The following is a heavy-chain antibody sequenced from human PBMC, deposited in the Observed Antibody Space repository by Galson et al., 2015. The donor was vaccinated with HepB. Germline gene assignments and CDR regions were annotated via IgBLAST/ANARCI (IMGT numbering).Heavy chain of an antibody. CDR3: ARDHIAAAGTWSDL. D-gene: IGHD6-13*01. Sequence: SLRLSCAASGFTFSSYAMHWVRQAPGKGLEWVAVISYDGSNKYYADSVKGRFTISRDNSKNTLYLQMNSLRAEDTAVYYCARDHIAAAGTWSDLWGRGTLVTVSS. CDR1: GFTFSSYA. V-gene: IGHV3-30-3*01. CDR2: ISYDGSNK. J-gene: IGHJ2*01.